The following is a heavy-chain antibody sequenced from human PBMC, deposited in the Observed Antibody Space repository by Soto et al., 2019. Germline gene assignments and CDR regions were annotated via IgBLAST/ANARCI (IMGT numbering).Heavy chain of an antibody. CDR1: GYTFTSYA. CDR3: ARDQPSRITIFGVVPRTFDY. CDR2: INAGNGNT. D-gene: IGHD3-3*01. V-gene: IGHV1-3*01. J-gene: IGHJ4*02. Sequence: ASVKVSGKASGYTFTSYAMHWVRQAPGKRLEWMGWINAGNGNTKYSQKFQGRVTITRDTSASTAYMELSSLRSEDTAVYYCARDQPSRITIFGVVPRTFDYWGQGTLVTVSS.